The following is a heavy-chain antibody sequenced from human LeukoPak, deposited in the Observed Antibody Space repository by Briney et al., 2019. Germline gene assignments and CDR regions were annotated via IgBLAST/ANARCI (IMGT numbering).Heavy chain of an antibody. CDR3: ARDGRIVGATPPQYYYYYYGMDV. CDR2: IWYDGSNK. Sequence: GGSLRLSCAASGFTFSSYGMHWVRQAPGKGLEWVAVIWYDGSNKYYADSVKGRFTISRDNSKNTLYLQMNSLRAEDTAVYYCARDGRIVGATPPQYYYYYYGMDVWGQGTTVTVSS. V-gene: IGHV3-33*01. CDR1: GFTFSSYG. D-gene: IGHD1-26*01. J-gene: IGHJ6*02.